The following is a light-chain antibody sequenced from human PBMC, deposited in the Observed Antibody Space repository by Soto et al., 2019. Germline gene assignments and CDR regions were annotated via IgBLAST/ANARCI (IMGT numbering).Light chain of an antibody. V-gene: IGLV2-14*01. CDR3: SSFTSSSTYV. J-gene: IGLJ1*01. Sequence: QSALTQPASVSGSPGQSIAISCTGTSSDVGSYNYVSWYQQHPDKAPKLILYDVTNRPSGVSNRFSGSKSGNTASLTISGLQAEDEADYYCSSFTSSSTYVFGTGTKVTVL. CDR1: SSDVGSYNY. CDR2: DVT.